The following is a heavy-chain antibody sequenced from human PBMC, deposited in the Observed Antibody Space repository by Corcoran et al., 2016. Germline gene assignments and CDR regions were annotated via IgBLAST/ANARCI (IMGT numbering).Heavy chain of an antibody. Sequence: EVQLVESGGGLVQPGRSLRLSCAASGFTFDDYAMHWVRQAPGKGLEWVSGISWNSGSSTIYYADSVKGRFTISRDNARNSLYLQMISLRDEDTAVDYCARDGAGGYDSVYGLDVWGQGTTVTVSS. J-gene: IGHJ6*02. CDR3: ARDGAGGYDSVYGLDV. CDR1: GFTFDDYA. CDR2: ISWNSGSSTI. V-gene: IGHV3-9*01. D-gene: IGHD3-16*01.